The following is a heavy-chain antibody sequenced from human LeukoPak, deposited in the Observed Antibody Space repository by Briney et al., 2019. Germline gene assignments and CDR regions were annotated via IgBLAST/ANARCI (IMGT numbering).Heavy chain of an antibody. D-gene: IGHD6-19*01. CDR1: GYTFTSYG. V-gene: IGHV1-18*01. J-gene: IGHJ4*02. CDR2: NSGYDANT. Sequence: ASVKVSCKTSGYTFTSYGISWVRQAPGQGLEWMGWNSGYDANTNYGQKFQGRVTMTIDTSTTTVYMELRSLRSDDTAVYYCARPRVAGSFDYWGQGTLVTVSS. CDR3: ARPRVAGSFDY.